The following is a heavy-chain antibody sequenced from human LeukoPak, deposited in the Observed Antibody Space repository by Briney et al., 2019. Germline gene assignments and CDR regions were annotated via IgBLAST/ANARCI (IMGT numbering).Heavy chain of an antibody. CDR1: GFTLSSYG. CDR2: IWYDGSNK. D-gene: IGHD3-3*01. CDR3: ARDPMGSYDFWSGYLDY. J-gene: IGHJ4*02. Sequence: PGRSLRLSCAASGFTLSSYGMHWVRQAPGKGLEWVAVIWYDGSNKYYADSVKGRFTISRDNSKNTLYLQMNSLRAEDTAVYYCARDPMGSYDFWSGYLDYWGQGTLVTVSS. V-gene: IGHV3-33*01.